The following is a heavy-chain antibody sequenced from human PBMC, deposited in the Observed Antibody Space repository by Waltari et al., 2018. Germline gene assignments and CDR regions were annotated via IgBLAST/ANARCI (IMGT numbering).Heavy chain of an antibody. CDR2: SYPGDSDT. V-gene: IGHV5-51*01. CDR3: ARHVGGWFDP. D-gene: IGHD1-26*01. CDR1: GYSFTCYW. J-gene: IGHJ5*02. Sequence: EVLLVQSGVEVKKLAKSMQISCKGSGYSFTCYWTGWVRQMTGRGLEWMGISYPGDSDTRYSPSFQGQVTSSADKSISTAYLQWSSLKASDTAMYYCARHVGGWFDPWGQGTLVTVSS.